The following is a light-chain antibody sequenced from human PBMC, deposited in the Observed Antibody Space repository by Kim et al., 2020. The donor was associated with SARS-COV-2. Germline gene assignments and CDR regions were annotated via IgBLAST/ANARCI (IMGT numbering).Light chain of an antibody. Sequence: AIRMTQSPSSFSASTGDRVTITCRASQGISGYLAWYQQKPGKAPKLLIYAASSLQSGVPSRFSGSGSGTDFTLTIGSLQSEDFATYYCQQYNSYSGYTFGQGTKLEI. V-gene: IGKV1-8*01. J-gene: IGKJ2*01. CDR2: AAS. CDR1: QGISGY. CDR3: QQYNSYSGYT.